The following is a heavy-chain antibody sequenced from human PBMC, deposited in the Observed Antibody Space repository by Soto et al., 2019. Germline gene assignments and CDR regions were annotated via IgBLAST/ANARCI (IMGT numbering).Heavy chain of an antibody. Sequence: QVQLQESGPRLVKPSQTLSLTCSGSGGSISSGDYYWSWIRQPPGKGLEWIGYIYDSGSTYYNSSXXXRXSISVDTSKKQLSLKLSSLTAADTAVYYCARGNGSPQYGMDVWGQGTTVTVSS. CDR2: IYDSGST. CDR3: ARGNGSPQYGMDV. D-gene: IGHD1-1*01. CDR1: GGSISSGDYY. J-gene: IGHJ6*01. V-gene: IGHV4-30-4*01.